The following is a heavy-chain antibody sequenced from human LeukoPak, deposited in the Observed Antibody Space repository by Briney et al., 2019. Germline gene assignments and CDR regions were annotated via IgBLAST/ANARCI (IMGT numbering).Heavy chain of an antibody. V-gene: IGHV4-39*01. CDR1: GGSISSSSYY. J-gene: IGHJ4*02. CDR2: IYYSGST. D-gene: IGHD2-2*01. CDR3: ARQTGSCSGASCYSIDF. Sequence: SETLSLTCTVSGGSISSSSYYWGWIRQPPGKGLEWIGSIYYSGSTYYNPSLKSRVTISVDTSQNQFSLKLNSVTAADTAVYYCARQTGSCSGASCYSIDFWGQGTLVTVSS.